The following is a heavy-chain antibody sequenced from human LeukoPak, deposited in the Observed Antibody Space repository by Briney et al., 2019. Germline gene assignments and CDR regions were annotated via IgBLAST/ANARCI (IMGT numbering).Heavy chain of an antibody. Sequence: EASVKVSCKASGYTFTNYEINWVRQGTGQGLEWLGWMNPSSGNTGYAQKFQGRVTMTRNTSISTAYMELSSLRSEDTAVYYCARGSGQRSSGWIPYWGQGTLVTVSS. CDR3: ARGSGQRSSGWIPY. CDR1: GYTFTNYE. J-gene: IGHJ4*02. V-gene: IGHV1-8*01. D-gene: IGHD6-19*01. CDR2: MNPSSGNT.